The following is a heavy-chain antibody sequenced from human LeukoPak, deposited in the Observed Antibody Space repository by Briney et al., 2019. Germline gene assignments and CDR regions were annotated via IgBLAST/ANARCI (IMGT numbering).Heavy chain of an antibody. D-gene: IGHD2-21*02. Sequence: GASVKVSCKASGFAFTSSAMQWVRQARGQRLEWIGWIVVGSGNTNYAQKFQERVTITRDMSTSTAYMELSSLRSEDTAVYYCAADTHCGGDCYSNDAFDIWGQGTMVTVSS. V-gene: IGHV1-58*02. CDR3: AADTHCGGDCYSNDAFDI. CDR2: IVVGSGNT. CDR1: GFAFTSSA. J-gene: IGHJ3*02.